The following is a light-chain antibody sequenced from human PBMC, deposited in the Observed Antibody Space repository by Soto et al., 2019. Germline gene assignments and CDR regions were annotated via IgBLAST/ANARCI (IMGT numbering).Light chain of an antibody. CDR3: QQSYTTPYT. Sequence: DIQMTQSPSSLSASVGDRVTITCRASQSISSSLNWYQQKPGKVPKILIYAASSLQSGVPSRFSGSGSGTDFTLTSSSLQPEDFATYYCQQSYTTPYTFGQGTKLEIK. CDR2: AAS. J-gene: IGKJ2*01. V-gene: IGKV1-39*01. CDR1: QSISSS.